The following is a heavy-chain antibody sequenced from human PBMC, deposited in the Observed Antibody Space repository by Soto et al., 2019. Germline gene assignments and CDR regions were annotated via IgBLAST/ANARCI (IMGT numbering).Heavy chain of an antibody. Sequence: LVESGGAWVYPGGSLRLSCIASGFSFSDYSMNWVRQAPGKGLQWVSYISSSSDKTYYADSVKGRFTVSRDNAKNALFLAMNSLRDDDTATYYCARLPKGSLVTAWGQGTRVTVSS. D-gene: IGHD2-21*02. CDR2: ISSSSDKT. V-gene: IGHV3-48*02. CDR1: GFSFSDYS. J-gene: IGHJ4*02. CDR3: ARLPKGSLVTA.